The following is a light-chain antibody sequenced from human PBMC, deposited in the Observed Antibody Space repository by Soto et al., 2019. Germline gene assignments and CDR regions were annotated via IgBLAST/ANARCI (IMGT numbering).Light chain of an antibody. CDR3: QVWDISSDHHV. CDR1: DIARKT. V-gene: IGLV3-21*02. Sequence: SYELTQPPSVSVAPGQTARITRGRNDIARKTVHWYQQKPGQAPVLVVDDDDERPSGIPGRFSGSNSGNTATLTISRVEAGDEADYYCQVWDISSDHHVFGTGTKGTV. CDR2: DDD. J-gene: IGLJ1*01.